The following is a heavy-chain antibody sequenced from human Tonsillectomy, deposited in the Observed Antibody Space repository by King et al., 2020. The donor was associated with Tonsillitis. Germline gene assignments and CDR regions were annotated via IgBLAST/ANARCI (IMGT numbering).Heavy chain of an antibody. CDR1: GFTFSTYG. V-gene: IGHV3-30*02. CDR3: VGARGGDSYGFDAFDI. J-gene: IGHJ3*02. CDR2: IRYDGSNK. D-gene: IGHD5-18*01. Sequence: VQLVESGGGVVQPGGSLRLSCTASGFTFSTYGMHWVRQAPGKGLEWVAFIRYDGSNKYYVDSVKGRFTISRDNSKNTLYLQMNSLRAEDTAAYYCVGARGGDSYGFDAFDIWGQGTMVTVSS.